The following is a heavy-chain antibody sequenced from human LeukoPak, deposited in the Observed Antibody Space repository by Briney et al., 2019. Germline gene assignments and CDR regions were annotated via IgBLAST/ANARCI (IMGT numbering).Heavy chain of an antibody. J-gene: IGHJ6*02. CDR1: FTFSSYT. D-gene: IGHD2-15*01. CDR2: ITSSGTYI. Sequence: GGSLRLSCAASFTFSSYTMNWVRSAPGKGVEWVSAITSSGTYISFAESVTGRFPVSTDNAKNSVYLQMNSLRDEDTAVYYCARDPTPRYCSGGSCYTHYGMDVWGQGTTVTVSS. V-gene: IGHV3-21*06. CDR3: ARDPTPRYCSGGSCYTHYGMDV.